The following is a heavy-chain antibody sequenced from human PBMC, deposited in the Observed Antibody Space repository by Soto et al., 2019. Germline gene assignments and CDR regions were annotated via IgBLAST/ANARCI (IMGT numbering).Heavy chain of an antibody. CDR1: GGSIYTSY. CDR3: ARLATGSTGAFDY. D-gene: IGHD1-1*01. CDR2: IYYGGST. V-gene: IGHV4-59*08. J-gene: IGHJ4*02. Sequence: PSETLSLTCAVSGGSIYTSYWNWIRQPPGEGLEWIGYIYYGGSTKYSPSLRSRVTISLDTSRNQFSLKLTSVTAADTAVYYCARLATGSTGAFDYWGRGTLVTVSS.